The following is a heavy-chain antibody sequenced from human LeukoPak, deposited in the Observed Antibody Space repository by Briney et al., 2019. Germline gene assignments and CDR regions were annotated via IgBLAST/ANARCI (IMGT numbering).Heavy chain of an antibody. CDR3: ARGSHGVGPDY. CDR1: GGTFSGYY. CDR2: INQGGNT. Sequence: SETLSLTCAVYGGTFSGYYWSWIRHPPGKGLEWIGEINQGGNTNYNPSLKGRVTISVDTSRNQFSLNLNSVTAADTAMYSCARGSHGVGPDYWGQGTLVTVSS. D-gene: IGHD1-26*01. J-gene: IGHJ4*02. V-gene: IGHV4-34*01.